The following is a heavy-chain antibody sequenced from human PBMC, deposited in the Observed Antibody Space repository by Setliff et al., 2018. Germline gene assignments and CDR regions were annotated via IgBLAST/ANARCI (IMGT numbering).Heavy chain of an antibody. Sequence: PSETLSLTCRVYGESFSNNYWSWIRQPPGKGLEWIGESNHSGNTTNHPSLKSRLTMSVDTSKKRFSLMLRSVTAADTAIYYCARYNSAAGSFDPWGQGTLVTVSS. CDR3: ARYNSAAGSFDP. D-gene: IGHD2-21*01. V-gene: IGHV4-34*10. CDR2: SNHSGNT. CDR1: GESFSNNY. J-gene: IGHJ5*02.